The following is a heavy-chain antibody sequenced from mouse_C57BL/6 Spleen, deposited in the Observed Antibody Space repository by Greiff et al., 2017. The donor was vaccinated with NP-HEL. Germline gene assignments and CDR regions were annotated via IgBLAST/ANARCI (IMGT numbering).Heavy chain of an antibody. CDR3: ARHYDDDVYFDY. Sequence: QVQLQQPGAELVKPGASVKLSCKASGYTFTSYWMHWVKQRPGRGLEWIGRIDPNSGGTKYNEKFKSKATLPVDKPTSTAYMQLSSLTSEDSAVEYCARHYDDDVYFDYWGQGTTLTVSS. J-gene: IGHJ2*01. CDR1: GYTFTSYW. V-gene: IGHV1-72*01. CDR2: IDPNSGGT. D-gene: IGHD2-4*01.